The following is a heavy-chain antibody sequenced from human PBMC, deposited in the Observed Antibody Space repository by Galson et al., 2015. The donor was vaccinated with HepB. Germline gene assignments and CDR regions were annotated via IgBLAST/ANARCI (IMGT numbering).Heavy chain of an antibody. CDR3: ARLTHTRIVTIGSDTFDI. V-gene: IGHV3-7*01. Sequence: SLRLSCAASGFIFSDYWMNWVRQAPGKGLEWVAHIKHDGSEIYYVDSVKGRFTISRDNARNSLYLQMNSLSAEDTAAYFCARLTHTRIVTIGSDTFDIWGQGTMVAVSS. CDR1: GFIFSDYW. D-gene: IGHD1-26*01. CDR2: IKHDGSEI. J-gene: IGHJ3*02.